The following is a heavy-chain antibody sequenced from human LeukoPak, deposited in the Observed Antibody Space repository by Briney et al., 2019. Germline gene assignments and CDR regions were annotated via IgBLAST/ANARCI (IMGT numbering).Heavy chain of an antibody. CDR2: ISSSSSYI. D-gene: IGHD3-16*01. Sequence: PGGSLRLSCAASGFTFSSYSMNWVRQAPGKGLEWVSSISSSSSYIYYADSVKGRFTISRDNAKNSLYLQMNSLRAEDTAVYYCARDQGGVNWFDPWGQGTLVTVSS. J-gene: IGHJ5*02. CDR3: ARDQGGVNWFDP. CDR1: GFTFSSYS. V-gene: IGHV3-21*01.